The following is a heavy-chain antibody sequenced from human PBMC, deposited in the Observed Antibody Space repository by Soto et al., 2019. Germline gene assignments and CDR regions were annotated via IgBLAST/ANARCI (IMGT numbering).Heavy chain of an antibody. V-gene: IGHV3-30*18. CDR1: GFIFSTSG. CDR3: AKDLRPPYYYDSSGFPYYFDY. CDR2: ISYDGSNK. J-gene: IGHJ4*02. Sequence: PGGSLRLSCAASGFIFSTSGMHWVRQAPGKGLEWVAVISYDGSNKYFADSVKGRFTISRDNSKNTPYLQMSSLRAEDTAVYYCAKDLRPPYYYDSSGFPYYFDYWGQGTLVTVSS. D-gene: IGHD3-22*01.